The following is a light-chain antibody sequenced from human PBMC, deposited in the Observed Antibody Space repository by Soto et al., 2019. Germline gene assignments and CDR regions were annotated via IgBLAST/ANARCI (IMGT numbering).Light chain of an antibody. CDR1: HSLLHITGETF. V-gene: IGKV2D-29*02. CDR3: MQSTLLPPT. CDR2: EVS. J-gene: IGKJ5*01. Sequence: PISVRVAPGQPAYRSCQSRHSLLHITGETFLFWSLQKPGQSPQLLIYEVSTRVSGVTDRVSGSGSGTDVTLEISRVETDDVGIYYCMQSTLLPPTFGQGTRLV.